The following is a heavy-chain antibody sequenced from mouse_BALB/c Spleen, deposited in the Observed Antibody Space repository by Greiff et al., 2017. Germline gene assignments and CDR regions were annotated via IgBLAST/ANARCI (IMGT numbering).Heavy chain of an antibody. D-gene: IGHD1-1*01. Sequence: VQLKESGPSLVKPSQTLSLTCSVTGDSITSGYWNWIRKFPGNKLEYMGYISYSGSTYYNPSLKSRISITRDTSKNQYYLQLNSVTTEATATYYCASHYYGSSYGYAMDYWGQGTSVTVSS. V-gene: IGHV3-8*02. CDR2: ISYSGST. CDR3: ASHYYGSSYGYAMDY. J-gene: IGHJ4*01. CDR1: GDSITSGY.